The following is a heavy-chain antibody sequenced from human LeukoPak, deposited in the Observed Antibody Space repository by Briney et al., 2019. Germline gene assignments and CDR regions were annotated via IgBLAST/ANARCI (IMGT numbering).Heavy chain of an antibody. D-gene: IGHD3-3*01. CDR2: IVVGSGNT. CDR3: AAGSGYESSLDY. Sequence: GASVKVSCKASGFTFTSSAVQWVRQARGQRLEWIGWIVVGSGNTNYAQKFQERVTITTDMSTSTAYMELSSLRSEDTAVYYCAAGSGYESSLDYWGQGTLVTVSS. J-gene: IGHJ4*02. V-gene: IGHV1-58*01. CDR1: GFTFTSSA.